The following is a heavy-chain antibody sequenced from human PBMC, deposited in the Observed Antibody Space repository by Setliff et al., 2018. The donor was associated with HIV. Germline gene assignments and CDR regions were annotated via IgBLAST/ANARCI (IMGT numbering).Heavy chain of an antibody. CDR3: ARSRRYYDSSGYYPGAFDI. CDR2: IYYSGST. Sequence: SETLSLTCTVSGASISSYYWSWIRQPPGKGLEWIGYIYYSGSTDYNPSLKSRVTISVDTSKNRFSLKLSSVTAADTAVYYCARSRRYYDSSGYYPGAFDIWGQGTVVTVSS. CDR1: GASISSYY. J-gene: IGHJ3*02. D-gene: IGHD3-22*01. V-gene: IGHV4-59*08.